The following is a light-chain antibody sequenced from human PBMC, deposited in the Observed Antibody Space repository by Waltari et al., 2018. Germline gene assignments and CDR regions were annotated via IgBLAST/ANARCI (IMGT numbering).Light chain of an antibody. CDR2: AAS. V-gene: IGKV1-39*01. Sequence: DIQMTQSPSSLSASVGDRVTITCRASQSISNYLNWYQQKPGKAPNLLIYAASSLQSGVPSRFSGSGSGTDFTLTISSLQPEDVATYYCQQIYSSPCTFGQGTKLEIK. J-gene: IGKJ2*02. CDR1: QSISNY. CDR3: QQIYSSPCT.